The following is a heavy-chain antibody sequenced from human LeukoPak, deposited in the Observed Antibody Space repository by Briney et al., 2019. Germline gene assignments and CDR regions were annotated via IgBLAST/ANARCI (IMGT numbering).Heavy chain of an antibody. CDR2: IYPGDSDT. D-gene: IGHD3-22*01. CDR1: GYSFTSYW. Sequence: PGESLKISCKGSGYSFTSYWIGWVRQMPGKGLEWMGIIYPGDSDTRYSPSFQGQVTISADKSISTAYLQWSSLKASDTAMYYCARSDYYDSSGPEDDAFDIWGQGTMVTVSS. V-gene: IGHV5-51*01. J-gene: IGHJ3*02. CDR3: ARSDYYDSSGPEDDAFDI.